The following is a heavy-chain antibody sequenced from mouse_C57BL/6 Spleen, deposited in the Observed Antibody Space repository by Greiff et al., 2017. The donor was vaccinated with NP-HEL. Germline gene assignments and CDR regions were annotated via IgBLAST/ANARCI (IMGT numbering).Heavy chain of an antibody. D-gene: IGHD2-4*01. CDR1: GYTFTSYW. Sequence: VQLQQSGTELVKPGASVKLSCKASGYTFTSYWMHWVKQRPGQGLEWIGNINPSNGGTNYNEKFKSKATLTVDKSSSTAYMQLSSLTSEDSAVYYCARDDYEDYYAMDYWGQGTSVTVSS. CDR3: ARDDYEDYYAMDY. J-gene: IGHJ4*01. V-gene: IGHV1-53*01. CDR2: INPSNGGT.